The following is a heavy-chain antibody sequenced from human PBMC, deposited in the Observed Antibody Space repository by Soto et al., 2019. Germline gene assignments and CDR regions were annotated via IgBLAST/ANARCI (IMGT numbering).Heavy chain of an antibody. CDR3: ARGDYVWGSYRYTDAFDI. V-gene: IGHV1-2*04. J-gene: IGHJ3*02. CDR2: INPNSGGT. CDR1: GYTFTGYY. Sequence: QVQLVQSGAEVKKPGASVKVSCKASGYTFTGYYMHWVRQAPGQGLEWMGWINPNSGGTNYAQKFQGWVTMTRDTSISTAYMELSRLRSDDTAVYYCARGDYVWGSYRYTDAFDIWGQGTMVTVSS. D-gene: IGHD3-16*02.